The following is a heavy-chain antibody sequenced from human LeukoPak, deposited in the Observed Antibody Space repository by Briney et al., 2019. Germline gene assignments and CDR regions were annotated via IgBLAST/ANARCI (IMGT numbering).Heavy chain of an antibody. D-gene: IGHD2-2*01. CDR2: IKQDGSEK. CDR3: SVKPASVAFDL. V-gene: IGHV3-7*01. CDR1: GFTFSDYW. J-gene: IGHJ3*01. Sequence: GGSLRLSCAASGFTFSDYWMTWVRQAPGKGLEWVANIKQDGSEKYYVDSVKGRFTISRDNAKNSLYLQMNSLRAEDTAVYYCSVKPASVAFDLWGQGTMVTVSP.